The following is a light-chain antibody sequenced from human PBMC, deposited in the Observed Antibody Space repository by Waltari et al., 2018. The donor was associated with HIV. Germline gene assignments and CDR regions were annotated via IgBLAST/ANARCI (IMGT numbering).Light chain of an antibody. V-gene: IGLV2-14*01. J-gene: IGLJ2*01. CDR2: EVS. CDR3: SSYTSSSTDVV. CDR1: SSDVGGYNY. Sequence: QSALTQPASVSGSPGQSITISCTGTSSDVGGYNYVSWYQQHPGKAPKLMIYEVSNRPSGVSNRFSGSKSGNPASLTISGLQAEDEADYYCSSYTSSSTDVVFGGGTKLTVL.